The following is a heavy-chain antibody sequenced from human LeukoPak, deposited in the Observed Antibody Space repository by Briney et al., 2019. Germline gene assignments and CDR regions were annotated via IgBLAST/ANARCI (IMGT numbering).Heavy chain of an antibody. V-gene: IGHV3-15*01. Sequence: GGSLRLSCAASGLTFNNAWLSWVRQAPGKGLEWVGRIKSKSEGGTTDYAVPVKGRFAISRDDSKSTLYLQLNSLKIEDTAVYYCTTDPNHPDAFDIWGQGTTVTVSS. D-gene: IGHD1-14*01. CDR3: TTDPNHPDAFDI. J-gene: IGHJ3*02. CDR2: IKSKSEGGTT. CDR1: GLTFNNAW.